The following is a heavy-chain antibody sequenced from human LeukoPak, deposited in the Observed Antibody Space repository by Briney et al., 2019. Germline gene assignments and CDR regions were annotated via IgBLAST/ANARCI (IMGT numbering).Heavy chain of an antibody. CDR2: INHSGST. CDR1: GGSSSGYY. Sequence: SETLSLTCAVYGGSSSGYYWSWIRQPPGKGLDWIGEINHSGSTNYNPSLKSRVTISVDTSKNQFSLKLSSVTAADTAVYYCASAGRYCSSTSCPLDYWGQGTLVTVSS. CDR3: ASAGRYCSSTSCPLDY. D-gene: IGHD2-2*01. V-gene: IGHV4-34*01. J-gene: IGHJ4*02.